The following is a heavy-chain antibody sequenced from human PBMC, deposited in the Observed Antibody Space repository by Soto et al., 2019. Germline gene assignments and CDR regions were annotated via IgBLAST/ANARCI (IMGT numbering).Heavy chain of an antibody. D-gene: IGHD4-17*01. Sequence: EVQVVEAGGDLVQPGGSLRLSCAASGFTFSSYWMHWVRQAPGKGLVWVSRIIPAGTSTYYADSVKGRFTISRDNAKNTVYLQMNSLTAEDTAVYYCARGLVGGHYGFANWGQGTLVTVSS. V-gene: IGHV3-74*01. CDR3: ARGLVGGHYGFAN. CDR1: GFTFSSYW. CDR2: IIPAGTST. J-gene: IGHJ4*02.